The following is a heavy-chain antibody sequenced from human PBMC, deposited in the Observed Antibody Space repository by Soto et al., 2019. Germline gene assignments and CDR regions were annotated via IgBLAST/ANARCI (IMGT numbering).Heavy chain of an antibody. Sequence: SETLSLTCTVSGGSISSYYWSWIRQPPGKGLEWIGYIYYSGSTNYNPSLKGRVTMSVDTSKNQFSLKLSSVTAADTAVYYCASADLDPYYFDYWGQGTLVTVSS. CDR1: GGSISSYY. CDR2: IYYSGST. CDR3: ASADLDPYYFDY. J-gene: IGHJ4*02. V-gene: IGHV4-59*01.